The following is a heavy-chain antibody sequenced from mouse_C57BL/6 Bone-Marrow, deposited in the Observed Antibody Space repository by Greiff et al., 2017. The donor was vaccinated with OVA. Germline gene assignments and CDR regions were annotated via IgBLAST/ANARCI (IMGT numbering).Heavy chain of an antibody. J-gene: IGHJ3*01. V-gene: IGHV1-81*01. CDR1: GYTFTSYG. CDR2: IYPRSGIT. CDR3: ARNGDGYSAWFAY. D-gene: IGHD2-3*01. Sequence: QVQLQQSGAELARPGASVKLSCKASGYTFTSYGISWVKQRTGQGLEWIGEIYPRSGITYYNEKFKGKATLTADKSSSTAYMELRSLTSEDSAVYFCARNGDGYSAWFAYWGQGTLVTVSA.